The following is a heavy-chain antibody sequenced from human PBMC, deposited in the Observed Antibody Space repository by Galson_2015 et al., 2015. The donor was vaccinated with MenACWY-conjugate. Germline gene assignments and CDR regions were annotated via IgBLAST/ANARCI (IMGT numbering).Heavy chain of an antibody. Sequence: QSGAEVKQPGESLKISCKGSGYYFTSYWVAWVRQIPGKGLEWMGLISPGDSNTRYSPSFQGQVTISADKSISTAYLQWSSLKASDTAMYYCARHPPGGRGMDVWGQGTTVTVSS. V-gene: IGHV5-51*01. CDR1: GYYFTSYW. CDR2: ISPGDSNT. D-gene: IGHD1-26*01. CDR3: ARHPPGGRGMDV. J-gene: IGHJ6*02.